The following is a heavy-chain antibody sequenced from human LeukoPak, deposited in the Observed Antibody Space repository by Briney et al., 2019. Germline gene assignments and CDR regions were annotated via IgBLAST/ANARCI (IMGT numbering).Heavy chain of an antibody. J-gene: IGHJ4*02. Sequence: GGSLRLSCAASGFTFSSYSMNWVRQAPGKGLEWVSSISSSSGYIYHADSVKGRFTISRDNAKNTLYLQMNSLRAEDTAVYYCARGHYDSSGYTADYWGQGTLVTVSS. CDR1: GFTFSSYS. CDR2: ISSSSGYI. CDR3: ARGHYDSSGYTADY. V-gene: IGHV3-21*01. D-gene: IGHD3-22*01.